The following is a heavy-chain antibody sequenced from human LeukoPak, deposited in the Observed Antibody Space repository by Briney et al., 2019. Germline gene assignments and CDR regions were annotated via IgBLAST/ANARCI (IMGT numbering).Heavy chain of an antibody. CDR2: INPNSGGT. J-gene: IGHJ4*02. CDR1: GYTFTAYY. V-gene: IGHV1-2*02. CDR3: AGGGGAGEDHGFDY. Sequence: ASVTVSCKASGYTFTAYYMHWVRQAPGQGLEWMGWINPNSGGTNYAQKFQGRVTMTRDTSISTAYMELSRLRSDDTAVYYCAGGGGAGEDHGFDYWGQGTLVTVSS. D-gene: IGHD1-26*01.